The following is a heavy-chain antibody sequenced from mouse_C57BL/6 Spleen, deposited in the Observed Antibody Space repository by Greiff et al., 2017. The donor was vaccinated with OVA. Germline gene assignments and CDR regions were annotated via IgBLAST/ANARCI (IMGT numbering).Heavy chain of an antibody. D-gene: IGHD4-1*01. CDR2: IYPGSGNT. J-gene: IGHJ4*01. CDR3: ARAGTKDYYAMDY. Sequence: QVQLQQSGAELVRPGASVKLSCKASGYTFTDYYINWVKQRPGQGLEWIARIYPGSGNTYYNEKFKGKATLTAEKSSSTAYMQLSSLTSEDSAVYFCARAGTKDYYAMDYWGQGTSVTVSS. CDR1: GYTFTDYY. V-gene: IGHV1-76*01.